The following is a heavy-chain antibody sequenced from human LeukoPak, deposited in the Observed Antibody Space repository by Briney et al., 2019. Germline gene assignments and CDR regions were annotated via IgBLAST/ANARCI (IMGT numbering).Heavy chain of an antibody. CDR3: AREGARYYYMDV. J-gene: IGHJ6*03. CDR1: GFTFSSYS. CDR2: ISSSSSSTI. V-gene: IGHV3-48*01. Sequence: GGSLRLSCAASGFTFSSYSMNWVRQAPGKGLEWVSYISSSSSSTIYYADSVKGRFTISRDNAKNSLYLQMNSLRAEDTAVYYCAREGARYYYMDVWGKGTTVTVSS.